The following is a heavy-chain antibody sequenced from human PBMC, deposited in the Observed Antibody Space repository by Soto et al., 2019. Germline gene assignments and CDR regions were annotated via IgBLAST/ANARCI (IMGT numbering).Heavy chain of an antibody. CDR3: ARDGQLVINYFDY. CDR1: GLTFSSYW. V-gene: IGHV3-7*01. Sequence: PVGSLRLSCAASGLTFSSYWMSWVRQAPGKGLEWVANIKQDGSEKYYVDSVKGRFTISRDNAKNSLYLQMNSLRAEDTAVYYCARDGQLVINYFDYWGQGTLVTVSS. D-gene: IGHD6-13*01. J-gene: IGHJ4*02. CDR2: IKQDGSEK.